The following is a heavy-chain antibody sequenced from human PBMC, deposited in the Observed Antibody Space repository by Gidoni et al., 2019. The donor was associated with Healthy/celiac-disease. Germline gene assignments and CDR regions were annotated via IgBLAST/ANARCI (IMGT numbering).Heavy chain of an antibody. V-gene: IGHV1-3*01. J-gene: IGHJ4*02. Sequence: QVQLVQSGAEVKKPGASVTVSCKASGSTFTSYAMHWVRQAPGQRLEWMGWINAGNGNTKYSQKFQGRVTITRDTSASTAYMELSSLRSEDTAVYYCACQLLVRSQFDYWGQGTLVTVSS. CDR1: GSTFTSYA. CDR2: INAGNGNT. CDR3: ACQLLVRSQFDY. D-gene: IGHD2-2*01.